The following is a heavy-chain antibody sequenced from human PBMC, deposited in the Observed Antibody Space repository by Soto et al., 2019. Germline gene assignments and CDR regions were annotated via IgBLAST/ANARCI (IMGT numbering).Heavy chain of an antibody. D-gene: IGHD2-15*01. CDR3: ARTSRCSGGSCSSGRYAFDI. CDR2: INHSGST. J-gene: IGHJ3*02. Sequence: SETLSLTCAVYGGSFSSYYCGWFRQPPGKGLEWIGEINHSGSTNYNPSLKSRVTISVDTSKNQFSLKLSSVTAADTAVYYCARTSRCSGGSCSSGRYAFDIWGQGTMVPVSS. V-gene: IGHV4-34*01. CDR1: GGSFSSYY.